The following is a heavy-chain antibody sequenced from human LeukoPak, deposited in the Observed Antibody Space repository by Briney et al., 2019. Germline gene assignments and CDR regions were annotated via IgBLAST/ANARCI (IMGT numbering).Heavy chain of an antibody. Sequence: GGSLRLSCAASGFALSSHWMTWVRQVPGRGPEWVANVNRDGSETYYLDSVKGRFTISRDNAKNSLYLQMNSLRAEDTAVYYCAREREWEVELRRVFDYWGQGTLVTVSS. CDR1: GFALSSHW. CDR2: VNRDGSET. CDR3: AREREWEVELRRVFDY. J-gene: IGHJ4*02. D-gene: IGHD1-7*01. V-gene: IGHV3-7*03.